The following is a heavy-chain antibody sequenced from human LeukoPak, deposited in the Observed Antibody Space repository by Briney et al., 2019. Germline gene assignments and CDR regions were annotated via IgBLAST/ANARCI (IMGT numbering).Heavy chain of an antibody. Sequence: PGGSLRLSCATSGFTFSSYDMHWVRQAPGKGLEWVAGISYNGYNKYYADSVKGRFTISRDSSKNTLYLQMNSLRVEDTTVYYCARGIAGGFDYWGQGTLVTVSS. CDR3: ARGIAGGFDY. V-gene: IGHV3-30-3*01. CDR2: ISYNGYNK. J-gene: IGHJ4*02. D-gene: IGHD6-13*01. CDR1: GFTFSSYD.